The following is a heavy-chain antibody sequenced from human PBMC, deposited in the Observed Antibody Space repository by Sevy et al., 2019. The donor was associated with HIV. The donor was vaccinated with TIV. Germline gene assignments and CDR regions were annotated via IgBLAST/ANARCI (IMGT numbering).Heavy chain of an antibody. J-gene: IGHJ4*02. CDR2: ITRNSYEAYGGTT. V-gene: IGHV3-49*03. Sequence: GGSLRLSCTTSGFTFDDYAMSWFRQAPGKGLEWVAFITRNSYEAYGGTTDYGASVKGRFIISRDDSKNIAYLQMNSLKTEDTAGYYCTGGLATADTPEYYFDYWGQGTLVTVSS. CDR3: TGGLATADTPEYYFDY. CDR1: GFTFDDYA. D-gene: IGHD5-12*01.